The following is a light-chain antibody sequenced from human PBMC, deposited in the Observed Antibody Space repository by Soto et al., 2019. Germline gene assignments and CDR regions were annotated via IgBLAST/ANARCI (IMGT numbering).Light chain of an antibody. CDR1: QSVSSN. Sequence: EIVMTQSPATLSVSPGERATLSCRASQSVSSNLAWYQQKPGQAPRLLIYGASTRATGIPARLSGSGSGTEFTLPISSLQSEDFAVYYCQQYNNWPRTFGGGTKVEIK. V-gene: IGKV3-15*01. CDR3: QQYNNWPRT. CDR2: GAS. J-gene: IGKJ4*01.